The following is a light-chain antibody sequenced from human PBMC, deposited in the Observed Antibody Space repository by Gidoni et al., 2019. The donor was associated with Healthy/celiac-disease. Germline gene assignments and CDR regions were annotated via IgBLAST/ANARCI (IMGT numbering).Light chain of an antibody. CDR3: MQALQTPCT. CDR2: LGS. Sequence: DIAMTQSPLSLPVTPGEPSSIACRSSQSLLHSNASNYLDWYLQKPGQSPQLLIYLGSNRDSGVPDRFSGSGSGTDFTLKISRVEAEDVGVYYCMQALQTPCTFGQGTKLEIK. J-gene: IGKJ2*02. V-gene: IGKV2-28*01. CDR1: QSLLHSNASNY.